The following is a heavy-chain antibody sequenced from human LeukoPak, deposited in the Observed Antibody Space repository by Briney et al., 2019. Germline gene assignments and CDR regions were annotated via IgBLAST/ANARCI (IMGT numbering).Heavy chain of an antibody. CDR2: IYYSGST. D-gene: IGHD3-3*02. CDR3: ARAFTSDP. J-gene: IGHJ5*02. CDR1: GGSISSSSYY. Sequence: KPSETLSLTCTVSGGSISSSSYYWGWIRQPPGKGLEWIGSIYYSGSTYYNPSLKSRVTISVDTSKNQFSLKLSSVTAADTAVYYCARAFTSDPWGQGTLVTVSS. V-gene: IGHV4-39*01.